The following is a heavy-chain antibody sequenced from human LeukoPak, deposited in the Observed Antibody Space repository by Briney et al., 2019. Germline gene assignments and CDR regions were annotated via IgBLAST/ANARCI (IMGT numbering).Heavy chain of an antibody. CDR1: GFTFSDYY. CDR2: ISSTGGGSYI. CDR3: AKDLGGSATTV. J-gene: IGHJ4*02. V-gene: IGHV3-11*01. Sequence: GGSLRLSCAASGFTFSDYYLSWIRQAPGKGLEWVSYISSTGGGSYIYYADSVKGRFTISRDNAKNSLFLQMNSLRVEDTALYYCAKDLGGSATTVWGQGTLVTVSS. D-gene: IGHD2-2*01.